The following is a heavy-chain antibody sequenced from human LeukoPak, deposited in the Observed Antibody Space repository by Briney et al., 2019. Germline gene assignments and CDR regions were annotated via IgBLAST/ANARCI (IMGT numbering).Heavy chain of an antibody. V-gene: IGHV3-13*01. CDR2: IGVTGDT. CDR1: GFTFSSCD. D-gene: IGHD2-15*01. CDR3: TREFCGSRAACAGGFYYDV. Sequence: PGGSLRLSCAASGFTFSSCDFHWVRQVPGKGLEWVSAIGVTGDTYYADSVKGRFTISRENAANSLYLQMHSLRAGDTALYYCTREFCGSRAACAGGFYYDVWGRGTLVTVSS. J-gene: IGHJ2*01.